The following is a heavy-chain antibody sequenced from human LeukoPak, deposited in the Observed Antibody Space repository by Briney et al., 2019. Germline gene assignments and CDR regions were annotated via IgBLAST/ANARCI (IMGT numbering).Heavy chain of an antibody. V-gene: IGHV3-30-3*01. CDR2: ISYDGSNK. Sequence: PGGSLRLSCAASGFTFSSYAMHWVRQAPGKGLEWVAVISYDGSNKYYADSVKGRFTISRDNPKNTLYLQMNSLRAEDTAVYYCAREGRDMTGTDYWGQGTLVTVSS. D-gene: IGHD1-20*01. CDR3: AREGRDMTGTDY. CDR1: GFTFSSYA. J-gene: IGHJ4*02.